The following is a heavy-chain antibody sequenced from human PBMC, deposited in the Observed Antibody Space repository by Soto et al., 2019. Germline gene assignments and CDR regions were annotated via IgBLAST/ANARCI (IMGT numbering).Heavy chain of an antibody. Sequence: SETLSLTCTVSGGSISSYYWSLIRQPPGKGLEWIGYIYYSGSTNYNPSLKSRVTISVDTSKNQFSLKLSSVTAADTAVYYCARRWYGSGWYWYFDLWGRGTLVTVSS. D-gene: IGHD6-19*01. CDR1: GGSISSYY. CDR3: ARRWYGSGWYWYFDL. J-gene: IGHJ2*01. V-gene: IGHV4-59*08. CDR2: IYYSGST.